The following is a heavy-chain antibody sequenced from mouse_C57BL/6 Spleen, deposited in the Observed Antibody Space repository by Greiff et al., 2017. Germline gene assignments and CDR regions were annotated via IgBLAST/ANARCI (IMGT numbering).Heavy chain of an antibody. CDR1: GFTFSDYG. D-gene: IGHD2-4*01. J-gene: IGHJ4*01. CDR2: ISSGSSTI. CDR3: ATMITYYAMDY. V-gene: IGHV5-17*01. Sequence: DVMLVESGGGLVKPGGSLNLSCAASGFTFSDYGMHWVRQAPEKGLEWVAYISSGSSTIYYADTVKGRFTISRDNAKNTLFLQMTSLRSEDTAMYYCATMITYYAMDYWGQGTSVTVSS.